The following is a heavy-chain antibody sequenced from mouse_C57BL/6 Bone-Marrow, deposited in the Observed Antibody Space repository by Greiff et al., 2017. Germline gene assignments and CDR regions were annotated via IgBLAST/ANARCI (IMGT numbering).Heavy chain of an antibody. Sequence: EVKLVESGGGLVQPKGSLKLSCAASGFSFNTYAMNWVRQAPGKGLEWVARIRSKSNNYATYYADSVKDRFTISRDDSESMLYLQMNNLKTEDTAMYYCRTTVVAHYYAMDYWGQGTSVTVSS. CDR1: GFSFNTYA. V-gene: IGHV10-1*01. CDR2: IRSKSNNYAT. J-gene: IGHJ4*01. D-gene: IGHD1-1*01. CDR3: RTTVVAHYYAMDY.